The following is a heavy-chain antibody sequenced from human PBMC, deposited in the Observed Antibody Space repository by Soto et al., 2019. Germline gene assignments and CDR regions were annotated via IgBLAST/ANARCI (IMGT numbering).Heavy chain of an antibody. Sequence: ASVKVSCKVSGYTLTELSMHWVRQAPGKGLEWMGGFDPEDGETIYAQKFQGRVTMTEDTSTDTAYMELSSLRSEDTAVYYCATRAAARLDYWFDPWGQGTLVTVSS. D-gene: IGHD6-6*01. CDR2: FDPEDGET. V-gene: IGHV1-24*01. CDR1: GYTLTELS. CDR3: ATRAAARLDYWFDP. J-gene: IGHJ5*02.